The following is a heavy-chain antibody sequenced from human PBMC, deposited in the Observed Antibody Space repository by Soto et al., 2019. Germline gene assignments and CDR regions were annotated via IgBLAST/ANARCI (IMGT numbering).Heavy chain of an antibody. CDR3: ARDLQDTVVVPAAIENYYYYYYGMDV. Sequence: QVQLVQSGAEVKKPGSSVKVSCKASGGTFSSYAISWVRQAPGQGLEWMGGIIPIFGTANYAQKFQGRVTITADESTSTAYMELSSLRSEDTAVYYCARDLQDTVVVPAAIENYYYYYYGMDVWGQGTTVTVSS. V-gene: IGHV1-69*01. CDR2: IIPIFGTA. J-gene: IGHJ6*02. D-gene: IGHD2-2*01. CDR1: GGTFSSYA.